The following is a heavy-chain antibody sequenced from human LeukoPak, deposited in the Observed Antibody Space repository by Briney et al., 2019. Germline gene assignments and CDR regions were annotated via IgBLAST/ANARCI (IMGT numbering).Heavy chain of an antibody. D-gene: IGHD3-3*01. CDR1: GGTFSSYA. J-gene: IGHJ1*01. Sequence: GSSVNVSCKASGGTFSSYAISWVRQAPGQGLEWMGGIIPIFGTANYAQKFQGRVTITTDESTSTAYMELSSLRSEDTAVYYCARGQLTIFGVVMPSDFQHWGQGTLVTVSS. CDR2: IIPIFGTA. V-gene: IGHV1-69*05. CDR3: ARGQLTIFGVVMPSDFQH.